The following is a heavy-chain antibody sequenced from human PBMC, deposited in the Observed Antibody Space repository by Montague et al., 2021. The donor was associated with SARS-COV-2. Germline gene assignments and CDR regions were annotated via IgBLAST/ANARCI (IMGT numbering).Heavy chain of an antibody. CDR3: ARDRRGMAMAGRAYYYYMDV. D-gene: IGHD6-19*01. V-gene: IGHV4-61*09. J-gene: IGHJ6*03. CDR2: ISTSGSS. CDR1: GASISSANDY. Sequence: TLSLTCSVSGASISSANDYWTWLRQPAGKGLEWIGHISTSGSSSYNPSLKSRVTIILDTSKQQFSLELTSVTAADTAVYYCARDRRGMAMAGRAYYYYMDVWGKGTTVTVSS.